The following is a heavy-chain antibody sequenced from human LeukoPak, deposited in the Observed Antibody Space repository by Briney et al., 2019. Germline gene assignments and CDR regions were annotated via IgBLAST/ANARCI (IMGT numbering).Heavy chain of an antibody. CDR2: INPSGGST. CDR3: ARAADYYDSSGYYYSPYFDY. J-gene: IGHJ4*02. D-gene: IGHD3-22*01. V-gene: IGHV1-46*01. CDR1: GYTFTSYY. Sequence: ASVKVSFKASGYTFTSYYMHWVRQAPGQGLEWMGIINPSGGSTSYAQKFQGRVTMTRDTSTSTVYMELSSLRSEDTAVYYCARAADYYDSSGYYYSPYFDYWGQGTLVTVSS.